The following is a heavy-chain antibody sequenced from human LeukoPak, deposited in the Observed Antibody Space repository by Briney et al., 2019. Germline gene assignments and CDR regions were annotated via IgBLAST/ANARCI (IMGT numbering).Heavy chain of an antibody. CDR1: GYTFSNYD. Sequence: ASVKVSCKTSGYTFSNYDITWVRQAPGQGLEWMGWISPYNGNINYAQNIQGRVTMTTDTSTRTAYMELRSLRFEDTAVYYCARLISLTTPPYFYYDMDVWGQGTTVIVSS. CDR3: ARLISLTTPPYFYYDMDV. D-gene: IGHD1-1*01. CDR2: ISPYNGNI. V-gene: IGHV1-18*01. J-gene: IGHJ6*02.